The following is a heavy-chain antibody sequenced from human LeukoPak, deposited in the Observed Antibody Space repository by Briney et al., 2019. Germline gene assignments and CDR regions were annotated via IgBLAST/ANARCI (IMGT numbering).Heavy chain of an antibody. CDR2: IYYSGST. CDR1: GGSISSYY. CDR3: ARGIVGATTSDCWFDP. J-gene: IGHJ5*02. V-gene: IGHV4-59*08. D-gene: IGHD1-26*01. Sequence: SETLSLTCTVSGGSISSYYWSWIRQPPGKGLEWIGYIYYSGSTNYNPSLKSRVTISVDTSKNQFSLKLSSVTAADTAVYYCARGIVGATTSDCWFDPWGQGTLVTVSS.